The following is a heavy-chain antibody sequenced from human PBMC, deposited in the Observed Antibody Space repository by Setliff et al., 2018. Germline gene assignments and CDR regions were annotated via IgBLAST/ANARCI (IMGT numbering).Heavy chain of an antibody. V-gene: IGHV1-2*02. J-gene: IGHJ4*02. Sequence: ASVKVSCKASGYTFAGYYMHWVRQAPGQGLEWMGWINPNSGGANYAQKFQGRVTMTRDTSISTGYMELSRLRSDDTAVYYCARCASSGYHDFDCWGQGTLVTVSS. D-gene: IGHD3-22*01. CDR3: ARCASSGYHDFDC. CDR1: GYTFAGYY. CDR2: INPNSGGA.